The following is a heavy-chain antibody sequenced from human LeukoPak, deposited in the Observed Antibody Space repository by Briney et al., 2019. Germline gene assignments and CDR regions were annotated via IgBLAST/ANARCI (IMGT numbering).Heavy chain of an antibody. V-gene: IGHV4-59*12. CDR2: ISLTGLT. CDR1: GXSISSYH. Sequence: SETLSLTCTVSGXSISSYHGSWIRQPPGQGLEWIGEISLTGLTHYNPSLESRVTVSLGKSKNQLSLNLTSVTAADTAVYYCSRENGAFSPFGYWGQGILVTV. J-gene: IGHJ4*02. CDR3: SRENGAFSPFGY. D-gene: IGHD2-8*01.